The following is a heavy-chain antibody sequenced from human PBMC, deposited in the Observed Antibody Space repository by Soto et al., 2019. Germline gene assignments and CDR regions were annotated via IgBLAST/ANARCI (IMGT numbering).Heavy chain of an antibody. CDR2: INSDGRSI. Sequence: EVQVVESGGGLVQPGGSLRLSCAASGFTFSSYWMHWVRQAPGKGLVWVSRINSDGRSITYADSVKGRFTISRDNAKNTLYLQRNRLRAEDTAVYYCARELVIIRNFDLLGGYGMDVWGQGTTVTVSS. V-gene: IGHV3-74*01. D-gene: IGHD3-9*01. J-gene: IGHJ6*02. CDR3: ARELVIIRNFDLLGGYGMDV. CDR1: GFTFSSYW.